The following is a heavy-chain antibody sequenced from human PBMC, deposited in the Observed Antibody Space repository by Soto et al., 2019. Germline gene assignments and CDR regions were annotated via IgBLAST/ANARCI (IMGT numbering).Heavy chain of an antibody. D-gene: IGHD3-10*01. CDR2: INPKFGDT. CDR1: GYTFTSYY. CDR3: ARNMDYYYGPGSGNGHGF. V-gene: IGHV1-2*02. Sequence: QVQLVQSGAEMKEPGDSVRVSCEASGYTFTSYYIHWVRQAPGQGLEWMGWINPKFGDTTYAQDFQGRVSMTRDMSISTVDMELSRLTSDETAIYYCARNMDYYYGPGSGNGHGFWGQGTTVTVFS. J-gene: IGHJ6*02.